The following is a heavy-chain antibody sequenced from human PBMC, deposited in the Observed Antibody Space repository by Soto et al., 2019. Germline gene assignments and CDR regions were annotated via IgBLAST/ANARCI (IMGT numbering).Heavy chain of an antibody. D-gene: IGHD5-12*01. CDR1: GGSISSCY. CDR3: ARDKSGRDGYNYYYYGMDV. Sequence: SETLSLTCTVSGGSISSCYWSWIRQPPGKGLEWIGYIYYSGSTNYNPSLKSRVTISVDTSKNQFSLKLSSVTAADTAVYYCARDKSGRDGYNYYYYGMDVWGQGTTVTVSS. V-gene: IGHV4-59*01. J-gene: IGHJ6*02. CDR2: IYYSGST.